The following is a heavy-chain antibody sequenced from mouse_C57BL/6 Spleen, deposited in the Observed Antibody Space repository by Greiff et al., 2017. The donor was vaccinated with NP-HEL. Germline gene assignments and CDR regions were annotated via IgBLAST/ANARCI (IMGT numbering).Heavy chain of an antibody. J-gene: IGHJ3*01. D-gene: IGHD1-1*01. Sequence: EVHLVESGGDLVKPGGSLKLSCAASGFTFSSYGMSWVRQTPDKRLEWVATISSGGSYTYYPDSVKGRFTISRDNAKNTLYLQMSSLKSEDTAMYYCARGDYYGSSYVAYWGQGTLVTVSA. CDR3: ARGDYYGSSYVAY. CDR1: GFTFSSYG. CDR2: ISSGGSYT. V-gene: IGHV5-6*01.